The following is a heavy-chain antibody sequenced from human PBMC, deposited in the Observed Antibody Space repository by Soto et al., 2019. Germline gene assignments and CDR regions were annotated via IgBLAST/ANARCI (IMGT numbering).Heavy chain of an antibody. CDR1: GGSFSGYY. CDR3: ARAGSSSSEYYYYGMDV. Sequence: SETLSLTCAVYGGSFSGYYWSWIRQPPGKGLEWIGEINHSGSTNYNPSLKSRVTISVDTSKNQFSLKLSSVTAADTAVYYCARAGSSSSEYYYYGMDVWGQGTTVTVSS. D-gene: IGHD6-6*01. CDR2: INHSGST. V-gene: IGHV4-34*01. J-gene: IGHJ6*02.